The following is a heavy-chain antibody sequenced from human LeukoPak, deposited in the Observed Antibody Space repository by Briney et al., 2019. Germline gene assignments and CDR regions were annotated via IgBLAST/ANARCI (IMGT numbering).Heavy chain of an antibody. Sequence: ASVKVSCKVSGYTFTSYGISWVRQAPGQGLEWMGWINPKSGGTNYAQKFQGWVTMTRDTSITTAYMELGRLRSDDTAVYYCARDPSYWVDGKGYSDYWGQGTLVTVSS. V-gene: IGHV1-2*04. CDR3: ARDPSYWVDGKGYSDY. D-gene: IGHD5-18*01. CDR1: GYTFTSYG. CDR2: INPKSGGT. J-gene: IGHJ4*02.